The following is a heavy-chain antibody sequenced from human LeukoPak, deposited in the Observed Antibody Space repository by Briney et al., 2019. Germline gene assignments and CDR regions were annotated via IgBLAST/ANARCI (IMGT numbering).Heavy chain of an antibody. V-gene: IGHV6-1*01. CDR2: TYYRSKRVH. D-gene: IGHD3-10*01. Sequence: QTLPLTRAISGDSVSSNTAAWIWIRQSPSRGLEWLGRTYYRSKRVHEYAVSVKGRITISPDTSMNQFSLQLNSVTPEDTAIYYCARGGSGGRAFDIWSQGTMVTVSS. CDR1: GDSVSSNTAA. J-gene: IGHJ3*02. CDR3: ARGGSGGRAFDI.